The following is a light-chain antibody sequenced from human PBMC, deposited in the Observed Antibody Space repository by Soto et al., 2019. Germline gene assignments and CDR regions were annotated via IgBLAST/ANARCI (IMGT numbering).Light chain of an antibody. Sequence: DIQMTQSPSSLSASVGDRVTITCRASHSISSYLNWYQQKPGKAPKLLIYAVSTLQGGVPPRCSGSGSGTDFTLPISSLQPEDFAPYYCQQSYNTPRTLGQGTKLEIK. CDR1: HSISSY. CDR3: QQSYNTPRT. CDR2: AVS. J-gene: IGKJ2*01. V-gene: IGKV1-39*01.